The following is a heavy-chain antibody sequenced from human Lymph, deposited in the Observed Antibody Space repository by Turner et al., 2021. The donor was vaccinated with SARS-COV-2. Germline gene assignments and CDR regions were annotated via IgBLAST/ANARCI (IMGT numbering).Heavy chain of an antibody. D-gene: IGHD1-26*01. CDR2: INWNSGSI. CDR1: GFTFDDYA. V-gene: IGHV3-9*01. J-gene: IGHJ4*02. CDR3: AKDLAGRYYSCIDY. Sequence: EVQLVESGGGLVQPGRSLRLSCAASGFTFDDYAMHWVRQAPGKGLEWVSGINWNSGSIAYAESVKGRFTISRDNAKNSLYLQMNSLRAEDTALYYCAKDLAGRYYSCIDYWGQGTLVTVSS.